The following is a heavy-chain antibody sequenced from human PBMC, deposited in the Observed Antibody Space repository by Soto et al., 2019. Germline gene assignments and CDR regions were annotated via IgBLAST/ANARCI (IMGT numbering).Heavy chain of an antibody. Sequence: PSETLSLTCTVSGGSISSSSYYWGWIRQPPGKGLEWVAKISYDGNYDYYVDSVKGRFTISRDNAKSTLYLQMNSLGADDTAVYFCAKAVDYNSGGSGGKNDFWGQGTLVTVSS. CDR3: AKAVDYNSGGSGGKNDF. D-gene: IGHD3-10*01. CDR1: GGSISSSS. J-gene: IGHJ4*02. V-gene: IGHV3-30*18. CDR2: ISYDGNYD.